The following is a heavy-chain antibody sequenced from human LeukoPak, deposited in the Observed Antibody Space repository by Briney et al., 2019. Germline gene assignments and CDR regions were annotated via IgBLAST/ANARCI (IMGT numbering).Heavy chain of an antibody. V-gene: IGHV4-34*01. CDR2: IIESGAT. Sequence: SETLSLTCAVYGESFSGYYWTWIRQPPGKGLQWIGEIIESGATKYMSSLKSRVTISIDTSKSQFSLNLTSVTAADTAVYFCARGEDFERYYLAYWGQGTLVTVSS. J-gene: IGHJ4*02. CDR1: GESFSGYY. CDR3: ARGEDFERYYLAY. D-gene: IGHD3-9*01.